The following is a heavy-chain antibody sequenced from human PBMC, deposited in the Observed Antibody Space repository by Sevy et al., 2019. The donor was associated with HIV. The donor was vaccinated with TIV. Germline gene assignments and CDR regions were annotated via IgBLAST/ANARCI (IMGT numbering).Heavy chain of an antibody. CDR3: ARGITGTTAPYGMDV. CDR1: GGTFSSYA. V-gene: IGHV1-69*13. Sequence: ASVKVSCKASGGTFSSYAISWVRQAPGQGLEWMGGIIPIFGTANYAQKFQGRVTITADESTSTAYMELSSLRSEDKAVYYCARGITGTTAPYGMDVWGQGTTVTVSS. CDR2: IIPIFGTA. D-gene: IGHD1-20*01. J-gene: IGHJ6*02.